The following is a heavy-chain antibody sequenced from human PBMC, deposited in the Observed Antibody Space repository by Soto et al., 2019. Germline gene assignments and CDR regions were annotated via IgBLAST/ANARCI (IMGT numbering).Heavy chain of an antibody. CDR2: ISYDGSNK. Sequence: GGSLRLSCAASGFTFSSYGMHWVRQAPGKGLEWVAVISYDGSNKYYADSVKGRFTISRDNSKNTLYLQMNSLRAEDTAVYYCAKGSEWFGELGLDYWGQGTLVTVSS. D-gene: IGHD3-10*01. J-gene: IGHJ4*02. CDR1: GFTFSSYG. V-gene: IGHV3-30*18. CDR3: AKGSEWFGELGLDY.